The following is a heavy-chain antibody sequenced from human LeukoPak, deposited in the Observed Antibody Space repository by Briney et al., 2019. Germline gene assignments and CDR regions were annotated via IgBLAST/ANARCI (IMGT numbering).Heavy chain of an antibody. CDR1: GFTFSNYA. J-gene: IGHJ4*02. CDR2: ITGSGGNT. CDR3: AKWGDFDVLTGYYVPDF. D-gene: IGHD3-9*01. Sequence: GGSLRLSCAASGFTFSNYAMSWVRQAPGKGLEWVSAITGSGGNTYYADSVKGRFTISRDNSKNTLYLQMNSLRDEDTTVYYCAKWGDFDVLTGYYVPDFWGQGTLVTVSS. V-gene: IGHV3-23*01.